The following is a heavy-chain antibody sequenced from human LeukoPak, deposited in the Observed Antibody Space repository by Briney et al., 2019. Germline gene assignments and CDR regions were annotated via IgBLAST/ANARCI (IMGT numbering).Heavy chain of an antibody. CDR1: GFTFSIYS. J-gene: IGHJ4*02. Sequence: PGGSLRLSCAASGFTFSIYSMNWVRQAPGKGLEWVSSISSSSRYIFYADSVKGRFTISRDNAKNSLYLQVNSLRAEDTAVYYCARDGRNGVTTERYYFDYWGQGTLVTVSS. CDR3: ARDGRNGVTTERYYFDY. CDR2: ISSSSRYI. D-gene: IGHD4-17*01. V-gene: IGHV3-21*01.